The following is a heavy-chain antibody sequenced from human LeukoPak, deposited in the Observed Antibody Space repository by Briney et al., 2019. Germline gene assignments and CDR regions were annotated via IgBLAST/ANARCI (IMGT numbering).Heavy chain of an antibody. CDR2: IKSKTDGGTT. CDR3: TTDPGGSGSHPDNWFDP. D-gene: IGHD3-10*01. V-gene: IGHV3-15*01. J-gene: IGHJ5*02. Sequence: GGSLRLSCAASGFAFSNAWMSWVRQAPGKGLEWVGRIKSKTDGGTTDYAAPVKGRFTISRDDSKNTLYLQMNSLKTEDTAVYYCTTDPGGSGSHPDNWFDPWGQGTLVTVSS. CDR1: GFAFSNAW.